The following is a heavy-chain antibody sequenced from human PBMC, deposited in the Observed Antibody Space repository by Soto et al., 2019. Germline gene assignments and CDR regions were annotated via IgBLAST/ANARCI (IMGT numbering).Heavy chain of an antibody. CDR1: GGSFSGYY. CDR3: ARRQLWLRGWFDP. V-gene: IGHV4-34*01. Sequence: QVQLQQWGAGLLKPSETLSLTCAVYGGSFSGYYWSWIRQPPGKGLEWIGEINHSGSTNYNPSLKSQVTISVDTSKNQFSLKLSSVTAADTAVYYCARRQLWLRGWFDPWGQGTLVTVSS. J-gene: IGHJ5*02. CDR2: INHSGST. D-gene: IGHD3-10*01.